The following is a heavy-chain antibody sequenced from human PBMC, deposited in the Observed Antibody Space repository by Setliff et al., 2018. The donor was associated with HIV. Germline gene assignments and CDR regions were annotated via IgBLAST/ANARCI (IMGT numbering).Heavy chain of an antibody. CDR1: GFIFSDYW. V-gene: IGHV3-7*01. CDR3: AKDRSDLAASIIYYDYLGFDV. CDR2: INQDGSEK. D-gene: IGHD5-12*01. Sequence: GVLRLSCVTSGFIFSDYWMAWVRQAPGKGLEWVANINQDGSEKYYLDSVKGRFTISRDNAKNSLYLQMNSLRAEDTAVYYCAKDRSDLAASIIYYDYLGFDVWGQGTTVTVSS. J-gene: IGHJ6*02.